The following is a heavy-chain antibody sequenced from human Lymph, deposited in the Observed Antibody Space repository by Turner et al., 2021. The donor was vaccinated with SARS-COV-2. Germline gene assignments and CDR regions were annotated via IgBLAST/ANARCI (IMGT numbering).Heavy chain of an antibody. CDR1: GFTFSTYS. V-gene: IGHV3-30*04. J-gene: IGHJ6*02. CDR3: ARYASGGYFYYGMDV. CDR2: ISYDGSNK. D-gene: IGHD3-10*01. Sequence: QVQLVESGGGVVQPGRSLRPSCAASGFTFSTYSIYWVRQAPGKGLEWVAVISYDGSNKYCADSVKGRFTISRDNSKNTLYLQMNSLRAEDTAVYYCARYASGGYFYYGMDVWGQGTTVTVSS.